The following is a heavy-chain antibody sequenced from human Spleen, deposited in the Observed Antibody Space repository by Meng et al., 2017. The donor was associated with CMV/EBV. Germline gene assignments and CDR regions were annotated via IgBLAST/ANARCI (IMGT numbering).Heavy chain of an antibody. V-gene: IGHV4-59*01. J-gene: IGHJ6*02. Sequence: SETLSLTCTVSGGSISSNHWSWIRQPPGKGLEWIGHIFYRGSTNYNPSLKSRVTISVDTSKNQFSLRLTSATAADTAVYYCARDRGVRNYYYGMDVWGQGTTVTVSS. D-gene: IGHD3-10*01. CDR1: GGSISSNH. CDR2: IFYRGST. CDR3: ARDRGVRNYYYGMDV.